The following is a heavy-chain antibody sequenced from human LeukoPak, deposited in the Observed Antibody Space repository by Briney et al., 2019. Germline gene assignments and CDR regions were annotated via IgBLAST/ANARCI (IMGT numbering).Heavy chain of an antibody. D-gene: IGHD6-19*01. V-gene: IGHV1-24*01. CDR1: GYTLTELS. CDR3: ATARIAVAGEARIGY. Sequence: GASVKVSRKVSGYTLTELSMHWVRQAPGKGLEWMGGFDPEDGETIYAQKFQGRVTMTEDTSTDTAYMELSSLRSEDTAVYYCATARIAVAGEARIGYWGQGTLVTVSS. CDR2: FDPEDGET. J-gene: IGHJ4*02.